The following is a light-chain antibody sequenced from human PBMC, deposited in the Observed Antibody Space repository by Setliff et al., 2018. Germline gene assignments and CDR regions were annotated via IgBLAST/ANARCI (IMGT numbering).Light chain of an antibody. CDR2: EVS. CDR1: GSDVGDYKY. CDR3: SSYTGSRNCYV. V-gene: IGLV2-14*01. Sequence: QSALTQPASVSGSPGQSITISCTGSGSDVGDYKYVSWYQQHPGKAPKLIIYEVSNRPSGVSNRFSGSKSGNTASLSISGLQAEDEADYYCSSYTGSRNCYVFGTGTKVTVL. J-gene: IGLJ1*01.